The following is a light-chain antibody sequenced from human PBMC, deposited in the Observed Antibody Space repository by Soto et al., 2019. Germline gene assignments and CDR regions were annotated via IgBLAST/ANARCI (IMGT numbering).Light chain of an antibody. CDR3: QQRTNWPLT. V-gene: IGKV3-11*01. CDR1: QRVAKF. CDR2: DAS. Sequence: EIVLTQSPDTLSLSPGESATLSCRASQRVAKFLAWYQQKGGQAPRLLIFDASTRATGVPGRFNGSGSGTAFTPTINSLQPDDAAGYFCQQRTNWPLTFGGGTQVEVK. J-gene: IGKJ4*01.